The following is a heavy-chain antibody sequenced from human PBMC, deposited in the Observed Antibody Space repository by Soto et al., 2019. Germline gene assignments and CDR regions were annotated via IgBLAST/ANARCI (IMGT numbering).Heavy chain of an antibody. CDR3: ARVITRFLEWLEGYYYMDV. D-gene: IGHD3-3*01. Sequence: EVQLVESGGGLVKPGGSLRLSCAASGFTFSGYSMNWVRQAPGKGLEWVSSISSSSSYIYYGDSVKGRFTISRDNAKNSLFLQMNSLRAEDTAVYYCARVITRFLEWLEGYYYMDVWGKGTTVTVSS. CDR1: GFTFSGYS. CDR2: ISSSSSYI. V-gene: IGHV3-21*01. J-gene: IGHJ6*03.